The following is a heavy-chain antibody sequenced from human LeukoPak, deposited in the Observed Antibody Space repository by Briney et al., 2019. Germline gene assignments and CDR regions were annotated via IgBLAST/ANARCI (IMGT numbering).Heavy chain of an antibody. CDR1: GGSISSKSYY. V-gene: IGHV4-61*02. D-gene: IGHD5-12*01. CDR2: ISTSGST. Sequence: SETLSLTCTVSGGSISSKSYYWGWIRQPAGKGLEWIGRISTSGSTNYNPSLKSRVTISVDTSKNQFSLKLSSVTAADTAVYYCTRSGYSLFDYWGQGTLVTVSS. J-gene: IGHJ4*02. CDR3: TRSGYSLFDY.